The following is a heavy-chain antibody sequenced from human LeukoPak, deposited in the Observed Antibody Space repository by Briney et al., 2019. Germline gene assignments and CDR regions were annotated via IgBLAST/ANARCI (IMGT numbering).Heavy chain of an antibody. CDR1: SDSISRYY. CDR3: ARLPYYYDNSGFRDYHYYMDV. V-gene: IGHV4-59*08. CDR2: MFYCAST. J-gene: IGHJ6*03. D-gene: IGHD3-22*01. Sequence: SETLSLTCTVSSDSISRYYWTWIRQPPGKRLEWVGYMFYCASTTYNPSLKSRITISVDTSKNQFSLKLRSVTAADTAVYYCARLPYYYDNSGFRDYHYYMDVWGKGTTVNVFS.